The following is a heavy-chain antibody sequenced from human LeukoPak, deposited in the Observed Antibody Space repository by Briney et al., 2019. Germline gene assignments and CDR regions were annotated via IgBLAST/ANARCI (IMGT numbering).Heavy chain of an antibody. CDR2: INHSGST. J-gene: IGHJ3*02. V-gene: IGHV4-34*01. D-gene: IGHD1-26*01. CDR1: GGSFSGYY. Sequence: SETLSLTCAVYGGSFSGYYWSWIRQPPGKGLEWIGEINHSGSTNYNPSLKSRVTISVDTSKNQFSLKLSSVTAADTAVYYCARGSGPDAFDIWGQGTMVTVSS. CDR3: ARGSGPDAFDI.